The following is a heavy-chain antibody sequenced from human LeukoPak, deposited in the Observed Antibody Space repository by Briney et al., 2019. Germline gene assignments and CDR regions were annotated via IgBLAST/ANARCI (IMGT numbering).Heavy chain of an antibody. CDR2: ISGYTSHT. Sequence: ASVKVSCKASGYTFTSYGINWVRQAPGQRLEWLGWISGYTSHTNYVQKIQGRVTMTTDTSTNTSYMELRSLRSDDTAVYYCARGPGIAVAGVFDYWGQGSLITVSS. V-gene: IGHV1-18*04. D-gene: IGHD6-19*01. J-gene: IGHJ4*02. CDR1: GYTFTSYG. CDR3: ARGPGIAVAGVFDY.